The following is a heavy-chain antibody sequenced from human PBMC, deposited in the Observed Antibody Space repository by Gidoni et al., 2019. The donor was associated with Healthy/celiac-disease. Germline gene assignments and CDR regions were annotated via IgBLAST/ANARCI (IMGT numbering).Heavy chain of an antibody. CDR2: INPNSGGT. V-gene: IGHV1-2*02. J-gene: IGHJ6*02. CDR1: GYTFTGYH. Sequence: QVQLVQSGAEVKKPGASVKVSCKASGYTFTGYHMHWVRQAPGQGLEWLGWINPNSGGTNYAQKFQGRVTMTRDTSISTAYMELSRLRSDDTAVYYCATGTGTTPRTLYYYYGMDVWGQGTTVTVSS. CDR3: ATGTGTTPRTLYYYYGMDV. D-gene: IGHD1-1*01.